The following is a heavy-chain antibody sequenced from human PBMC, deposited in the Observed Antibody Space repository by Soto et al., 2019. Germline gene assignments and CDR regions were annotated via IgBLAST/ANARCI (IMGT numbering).Heavy chain of an antibody. CDR3: ARDLIKVAVAGIVL. CDR2: ISYDGSNK. D-gene: IGHD6-19*01. CDR1: GFTFSSYA. Sequence: GGSLRLSCAASGFTFSSYAMHWVRQAPGKGLEWVAVISYDGSNKYYADSVKGRFTISRDNSKNTLYLQMNSLRAEDTAVYYCARDLIKVAVAGIVLWGQGTLVTVSS. V-gene: IGHV3-30-3*01. J-gene: IGHJ4*02.